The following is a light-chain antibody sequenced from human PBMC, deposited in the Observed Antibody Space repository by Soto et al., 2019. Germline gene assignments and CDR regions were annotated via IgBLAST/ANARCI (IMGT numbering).Light chain of an antibody. CDR2: GTS. CDR3: QQYNNWPLT. Sequence: EIVMTQSPATLSVSPGERATVPCRASQSVRNNLAWYQQKPGQAPRLLIYGTSTRATGIPARFSGSGYGTEFTLTISSLQSEDFALYYCQQYNNWPLTFGGGTKVDIK. J-gene: IGKJ4*01. CDR1: QSVRNN. V-gene: IGKV3-15*01.